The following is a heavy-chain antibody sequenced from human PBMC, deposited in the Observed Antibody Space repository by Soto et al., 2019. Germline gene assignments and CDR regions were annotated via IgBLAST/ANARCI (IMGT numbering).Heavy chain of an antibody. CDR3: AKDKGATTWLVAYYYYYYGMDV. Sequence: GGSLRLSCAASGFTFSSYAMSWVRQAPGKGLEWVSAISGSGGSTYYADYVKGRFTISRGNSKNTLYLQMNSLRAEDTAVYYCAKDKGATTWLVAYYYYYYGMDVWGQGTTVTVSS. J-gene: IGHJ6*02. CDR1: GFTFSSYA. D-gene: IGHD1-26*01. V-gene: IGHV3-23*01. CDR2: ISGSGGST.